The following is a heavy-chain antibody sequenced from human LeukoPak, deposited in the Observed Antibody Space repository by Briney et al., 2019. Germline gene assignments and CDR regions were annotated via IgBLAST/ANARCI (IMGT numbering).Heavy chain of an antibody. CDR2: ISGSVPST. CDR1: GFPFSSYG. D-gene: IGHD5-24*01. V-gene: IGHV3-23*01. CDR3: ARDSITGATLAY. Sequence: GGSLRLSCAASGFPFSSYGMSWVRQAPGKGLEWVSGISGSVPSTYYADSVKGRFTISRDNSKNTLYLQINSLRAEDTAIYYCARDSITGATLAYWGQGTLVTVSS. J-gene: IGHJ4*02.